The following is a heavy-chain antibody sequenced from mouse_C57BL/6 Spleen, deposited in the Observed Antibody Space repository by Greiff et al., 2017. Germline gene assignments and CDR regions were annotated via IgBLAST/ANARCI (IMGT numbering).Heavy chain of an antibody. Sequence: EVKVVASGGGLVKPGGSLKLSCAASGFTFSSYAMSWVRQTPEKRLEWVATISDGGSYTYYPDNVKGRFTISRDNAKNNLYLQMSHLKSEDTAMYYCARDEGDYGHAMDYWGQGTSVTVSS. J-gene: IGHJ4*01. V-gene: IGHV5-4*01. CDR3: ARDEGDYGHAMDY. CDR2: ISDGGSYT. D-gene: IGHD1-1*02. CDR1: GFTFSSYA.